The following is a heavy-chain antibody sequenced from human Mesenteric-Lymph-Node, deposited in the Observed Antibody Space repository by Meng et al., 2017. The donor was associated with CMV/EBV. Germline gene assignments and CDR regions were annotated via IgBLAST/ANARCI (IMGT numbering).Heavy chain of an antibody. Sequence: GSLRLSCTVSGGSISSSSYYWGWIRQPPGKGLEWIGSIYYSGSTYYNPSLKSRVTISVDTSRNQFSLEVISVTAADTAVYYCARDYNLFYFDYWGHGALVTVSS. CDR2: IYYSGST. J-gene: IGHJ4*01. D-gene: IGHD1-1*01. V-gene: IGHV4-39*07. CDR3: ARDYNLFYFDY. CDR1: GGSISSSSYY.